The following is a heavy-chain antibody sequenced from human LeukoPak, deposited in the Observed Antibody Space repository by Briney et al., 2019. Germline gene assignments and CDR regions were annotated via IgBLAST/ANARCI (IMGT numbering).Heavy chain of an antibody. V-gene: IGHV3-30*04. CDR3: ATHPFDY. CDR2: ISYDGSNK. CDR1: GFTFSSYA. J-gene: IGHJ4*02. Sequence: GGSLRLSCAASGFTFSSYAMHWVRQAPGKGLEWVAVISYDGSNKYYADSVKGRFTTSRDNSKNTLYLQMNSLRAEDTAVYYCATHPFDYWGQGTLVTVSS.